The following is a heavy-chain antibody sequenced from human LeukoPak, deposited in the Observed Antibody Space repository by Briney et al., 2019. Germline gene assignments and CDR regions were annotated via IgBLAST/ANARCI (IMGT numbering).Heavy chain of an antibody. J-gene: IGHJ4*02. V-gene: IGHV3-23*01. CDR2: ISGSGGST. Sequence: EGSLRLSCAASGFTFSSYAMSWVRQAPGKGLEWVSAISGSGGSTYYADSVKGRFTISRDNSKNTLYLQMNSLRAEDTAVYYCAKDPNYYDSSAHAYWGQGTLVTVSS. D-gene: IGHD3-22*01. CDR1: GFTFSSYA. CDR3: AKDPNYYDSSAHAY.